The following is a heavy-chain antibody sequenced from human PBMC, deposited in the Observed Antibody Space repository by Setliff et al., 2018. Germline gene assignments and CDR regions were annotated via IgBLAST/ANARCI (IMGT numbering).Heavy chain of an antibody. V-gene: IGHV1-24*01. J-gene: IGHJ4*02. Sequence: ASVKVSCTVSGYTLTELSMHWVRQAPGKGLEWMGGFDPEDGETIYAQKFQGRVTMTEDTSTDTAYMELSSLRSEDTAVYYCATYAVVVPAALYSSSWAFDYWGQGTLVTVSS. CDR3: ATYAVVVPAALYSSSWAFDY. D-gene: IGHD2-2*01. CDR1: GYTLTELS. CDR2: FDPEDGET.